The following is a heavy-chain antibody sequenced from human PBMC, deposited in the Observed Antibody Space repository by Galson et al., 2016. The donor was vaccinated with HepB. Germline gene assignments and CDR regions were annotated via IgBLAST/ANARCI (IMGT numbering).Heavy chain of an antibody. CDR3: AKDLHVDPVIVEILSSYFDS. Sequence: SLRLSCAASGFTFSSYVMSWARQAPGKGLEWVSSISGSGVTTYYRDSVKGRFTISRDNSKNTLYLQMSSLRAEDTAVYYCAKDLHVDPVIVEILSSYFDSWGQGTLVTVSS. J-gene: IGHJ4*02. CDR1: GFTFSSYV. D-gene: IGHD1-26*01. CDR2: ISGSGVTT. V-gene: IGHV3-23*01.